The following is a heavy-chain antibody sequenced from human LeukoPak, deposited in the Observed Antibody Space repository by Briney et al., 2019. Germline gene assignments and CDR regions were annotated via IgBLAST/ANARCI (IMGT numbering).Heavy chain of an antibody. CDR2: INAVNGDT. V-gene: IGHV1-3*01. CDR3: ARDRGITMIVVGGDFDY. Sequence: GASVKVSCTASGYTFTSYATHWVRQAPGQRLEWMGWINAVNGDTKYSQKFQGRVTITRDTSASTAYMELSSLRSEDTAVYYCARDRGITMIVVGGDFDYWGQGTLVTVSS. J-gene: IGHJ4*02. CDR1: GYTFTSYA. D-gene: IGHD3-22*01.